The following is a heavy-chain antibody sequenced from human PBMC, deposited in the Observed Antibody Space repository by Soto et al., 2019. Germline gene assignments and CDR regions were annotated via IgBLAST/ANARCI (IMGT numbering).Heavy chain of an antibody. J-gene: IGHJ6*02. CDR1: GFTFSSYA. CDR3: AKRKGGSGRRYYGMDV. Sequence: GGSLRLSCAASGFTFSSYAMSWVRQAPGKGLEWVSAISGSGGSTYYADSVKGRFTISRDNSKNTLYLQMNSLRAEDTAVYYCAKRKGGSGRRYYGMDVWGQGTTVTVSS. V-gene: IGHV3-23*01. CDR2: ISGSGGST. D-gene: IGHD3-10*01.